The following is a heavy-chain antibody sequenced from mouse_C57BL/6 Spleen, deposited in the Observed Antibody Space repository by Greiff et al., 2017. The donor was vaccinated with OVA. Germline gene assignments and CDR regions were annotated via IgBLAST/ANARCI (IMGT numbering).Heavy chain of an antibody. V-gene: IGHV5-6*01. D-gene: IGHD3-3*01. Sequence: EVNLVESGGDLVKPGGSLKLSCAASGFTFSSYGMSWVRQTPDKRLEWVATISSGGSYTYYPDSVKGRFTISRDNAKNTLYLQMSSLKSEDTAMYYCARHKGQGFAYWGQGTLVTVSA. CDR2: ISSGGSYT. J-gene: IGHJ3*01. CDR3: ARHKGQGFAY. CDR1: GFTFSSYG.